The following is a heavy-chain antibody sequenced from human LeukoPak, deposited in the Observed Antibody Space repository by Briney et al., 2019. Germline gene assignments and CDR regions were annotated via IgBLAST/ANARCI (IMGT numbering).Heavy chain of an antibody. CDR3: ARERTAIVDY. D-gene: IGHD5-18*01. V-gene: IGHV3-11*05. J-gene: IGHJ4*02. CDR2: ISSRSTYT. Sequence: KPRGSLRLSCAASGFTFSDYYMSWVRQAPGKGLEWVSYISSRSTYTNYADSVKGRFTISRDNPRNSLYLQMNSLRAEDTAVYYCARERTAIVDYWGQGTLFTVSS. CDR1: GFTFSDYY.